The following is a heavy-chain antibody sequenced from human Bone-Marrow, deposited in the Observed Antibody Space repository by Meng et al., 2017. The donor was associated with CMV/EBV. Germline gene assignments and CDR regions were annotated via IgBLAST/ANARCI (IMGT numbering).Heavy chain of an antibody. Sequence: GSLRLSCTVYGYSISSGYYWGWIRQPPGKGLEWIGSIHHSGSTYYNPSLKRRVTISVDTSKNQFSLKLSSVTAADTAVYYCARAAAPSEHLVVPAAISFWGQGTLVTVSS. CDR2: IHHSGST. J-gene: IGHJ4*02. D-gene: IGHD2-2*01. CDR3: ARAAAPSEHLVVPAAISF. V-gene: IGHV4-38-2*02. CDR1: GYSISSGYY.